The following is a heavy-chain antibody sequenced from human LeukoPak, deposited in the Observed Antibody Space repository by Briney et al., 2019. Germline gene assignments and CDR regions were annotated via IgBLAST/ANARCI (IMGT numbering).Heavy chain of an antibody. CDR2: IYHTGST. Sequence: PSETLSLTCTVSGGSISSGSYYWGWIRQPPGKGLEWIGSIYHTGSTYYNPSLKSRVTISVDTSKNQFSLKLDSVTAADTAVYYCARLSYYYYYMDVWGRGTTVTVSS. CDR3: ARLSYYYYYMDV. J-gene: IGHJ6*03. V-gene: IGHV4-39*07. D-gene: IGHD3-10*01. CDR1: GGSISSGSYY.